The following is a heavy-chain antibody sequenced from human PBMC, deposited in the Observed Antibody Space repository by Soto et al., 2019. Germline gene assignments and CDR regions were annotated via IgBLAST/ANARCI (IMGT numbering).Heavy chain of an antibody. CDR1: GGSISSGAYY. V-gene: IGHV4-31*03. D-gene: IGHD3-10*01. J-gene: IGHJ3*02. Sequence: QVPLQQSGPGLVKPSQTLSLTCTVSGGSISSGAYYWSWIRQHPGKGLEWIGYIHYSGSTYYNPSLKSRVTMSLDTSTKQFSLKLSSVTAADTAVYYCAREGGYYGSGTGGAFDIWGQGTMVTVSS. CDR2: IHYSGST. CDR3: AREGGYYGSGTGGAFDI.